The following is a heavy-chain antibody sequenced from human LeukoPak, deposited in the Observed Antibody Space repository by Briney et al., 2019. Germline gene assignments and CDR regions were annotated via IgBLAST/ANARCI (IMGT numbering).Heavy chain of an antibody. Sequence: GASVSVSCKASGFTFTGYYVQWLRQAPGQGLEWVGWMYFNSGATRYAPKFQGRVTMTRDTSISTACMELSSLRPDDTAMYYCAREGSSGQDWYAFDVWGQETMVTVSS. CDR1: GFTFTGYY. D-gene: IGHD5-12*01. J-gene: IGHJ3*01. CDR3: AREGSSGQDWYAFDV. CDR2: MYFNSGAT. V-gene: IGHV1-2*02.